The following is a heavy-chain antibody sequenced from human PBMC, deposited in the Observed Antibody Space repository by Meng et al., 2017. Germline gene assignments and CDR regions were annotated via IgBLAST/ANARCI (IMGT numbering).Heavy chain of an antibody. D-gene: IGHD4-11*01. CDR1: GYTFTAYY. V-gene: IGHV1-18*04. Sequence: QVQLVQSGAEVKKPGASVKVSCTPSGYTFTAYYIHWVRQAPGQGLDWMGWISAYNGNTNYAQKLQGRVTMTTDTSTSTAYMELRSLRSDDTAVYYCAQTTVTTYSEYFQHWGQGTLVTVSS. J-gene: IGHJ1*01. CDR2: ISAYNGNT. CDR3: AQTTVTTYSEYFQH.